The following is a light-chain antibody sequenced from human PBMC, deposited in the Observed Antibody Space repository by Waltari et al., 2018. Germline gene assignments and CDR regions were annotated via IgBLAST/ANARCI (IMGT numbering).Light chain of an antibody. J-gene: IGLJ1*01. CDR2: GNS. V-gene: IGLV1-40*01. CDR1: SSNIGAGYD. Sequence: QSVLTQPPSVSGAPGQRVTISCTGSSSNIGAGYDVHWSQQLPGTAPKIRIYGNSNRPSGVPDPFSGSKSGTSASLAITGLQAEDEADYYCQSYDSSLSGYVFGTGTKVTVL. CDR3: QSYDSSLSGYV.